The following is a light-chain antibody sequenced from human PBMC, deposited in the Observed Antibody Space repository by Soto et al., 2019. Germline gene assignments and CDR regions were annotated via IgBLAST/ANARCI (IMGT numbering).Light chain of an antibody. V-gene: IGKV1-9*01. CDR2: AAS. CDR3: QQLNTYPFT. Sequence: DIQLTQSPSFLSASVGVRVTITCRASQGISSYLAWYQQKPGKAPKLLIYAASTLQSGVPSRFSGSESGTEFTLTISSLQPEDFATYYCQQLNTYPFTFGGGTKVEIK. J-gene: IGKJ4*01. CDR1: QGISSY.